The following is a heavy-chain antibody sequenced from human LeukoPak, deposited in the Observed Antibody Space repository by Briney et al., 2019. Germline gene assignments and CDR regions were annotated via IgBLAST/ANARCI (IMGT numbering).Heavy chain of an antibody. Sequence: ASVKVSCKASGGTFSSYAISWVRQAPGQGLEWMGGIIPIFGTANYAQKFQGRVTITADESTSTAYMELTSLRAEDTAVYYCAKCQYSYGNDAFDVWGQGTMVTVSS. D-gene: IGHD5-18*01. J-gene: IGHJ3*01. CDR3: AKCQYSYGNDAFDV. CDR1: GGTFSSYA. CDR2: IIPIFGTA. V-gene: IGHV1-69*13.